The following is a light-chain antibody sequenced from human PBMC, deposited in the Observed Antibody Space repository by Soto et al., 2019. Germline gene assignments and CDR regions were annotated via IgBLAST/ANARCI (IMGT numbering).Light chain of an antibody. V-gene: IGKV3-11*01. CDR1: QSVTTY. Sequence: VMTQSPATLFVSPGERATLSCRASQSVTTYLVWYQQKPGQAPRLLIYDASSRATAIPARFSGTGSGTYFTLTISSLEPEDSGVYYCQHLSNWPPEITFGGGTKVDIK. CDR2: DAS. J-gene: IGKJ4*01. CDR3: QHLSNWPPEIT.